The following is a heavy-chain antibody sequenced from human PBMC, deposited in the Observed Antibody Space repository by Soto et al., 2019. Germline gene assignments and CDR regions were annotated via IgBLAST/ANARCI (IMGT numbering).Heavy chain of an antibody. CDR3: AKSYYYYYGMDV. CDR2: INHSGST. V-gene: IGHV4-34*01. CDR1: GGSFSGYY. J-gene: IGHJ6*02. Sequence: SETLSLTCAVYGGSFSGYYWSWIRQPPGKGLEWIGEINHSGSTNYNPSLKSRVTISVDTSKNQFSLKLSSVTAADTAVYYCAKSYYYYYGMDVWGQGTTVTVSS.